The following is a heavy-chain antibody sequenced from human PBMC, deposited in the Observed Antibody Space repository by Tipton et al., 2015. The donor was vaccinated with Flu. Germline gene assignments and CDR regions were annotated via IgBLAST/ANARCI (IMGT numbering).Heavy chain of an antibody. CDR2: ISGSGGST. V-gene: IGHV3-23*01. Sequence: LSLTCTVSGGSISSYYWSWIRQPPGKGLEWVSAISGSGGSTYYADSVKGRFTISRDNSKNTLYLQMNSLRAEDTAVYYCAKDGSGSSRSYWYFDLWGRGTLVTVSS. J-gene: IGHJ2*01. D-gene: IGHD1-26*01. CDR1: GGSISSYY. CDR3: AKDGSGSSRSYWYFDL.